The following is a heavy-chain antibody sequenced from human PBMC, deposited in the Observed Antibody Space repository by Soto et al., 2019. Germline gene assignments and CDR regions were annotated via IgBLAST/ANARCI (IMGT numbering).Heavy chain of an antibody. CDR3: TRDTSGYHPTY. CDR1: GASVNSANYY. CDR2: IYYSGST. V-gene: IGHV4-61*01. Sequence: LSLTCTLSGASVNSANYYWSWIRQPPGKGLEWIGFIYYSGSTKYNPSLKSRVTISLDTSKNQISLNLTSVTAADTAVYYCTRDTSGYHPTYWGQGTLVTVSS. D-gene: IGHD3-22*01. J-gene: IGHJ4*02.